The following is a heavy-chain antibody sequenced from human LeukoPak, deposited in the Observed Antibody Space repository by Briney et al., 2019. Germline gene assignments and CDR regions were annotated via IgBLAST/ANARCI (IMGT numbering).Heavy chain of an antibody. Sequence: GGSLRLSCAASTFSFNSNWMSWVRQAPGKGLEWVATIRRDGTEKYYVDPVKGRFTISRDNAEKSVYLQMNSLRVEDTVVYYCASLMGDRTIYDYWGQGTLVTVSS. V-gene: IGHV3-7*01. CDR1: TFSFNSNW. D-gene: IGHD2-8*01. CDR3: ASLMGDRTIYDY. CDR2: IRRDGTEK. J-gene: IGHJ4*02.